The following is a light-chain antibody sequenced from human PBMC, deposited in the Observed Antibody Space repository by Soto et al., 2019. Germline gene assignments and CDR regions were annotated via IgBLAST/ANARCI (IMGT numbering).Light chain of an antibody. CDR1: SRDVGGYSY. J-gene: IGLJ1*01. CDR3: ASYTTSSTYV. CDR2: DVS. Sequence: QSVLTQPAAVSGSSGQSIPISCTGTSRDVGGYSYVSWYQQQPGKAPKLVISDVSNRPSGVSDRFSGSKSGNTASLTISRLQTEDEADYYCASYTTSSTYVFGTGTKVTVL. V-gene: IGLV2-14*01.